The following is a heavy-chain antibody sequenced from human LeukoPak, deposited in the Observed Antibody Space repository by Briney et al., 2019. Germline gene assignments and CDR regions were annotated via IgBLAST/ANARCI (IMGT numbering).Heavy chain of an antibody. CDR3: ARGGEVATISYFDY. CDR2: IIPIFGTA. V-gene: IGHV1-69*06. Sequence: SVKVSCKASGGTFSSYAISWVRQAPGQGLEWMGGIIPIFGTANYAQEFQGRVTITADKSTSTAYMELSSLRSEDTAVYYCARGGEVATISYFDYWGQGTLVTVSS. CDR1: GGTFSSYA. J-gene: IGHJ4*02. D-gene: IGHD5-12*01.